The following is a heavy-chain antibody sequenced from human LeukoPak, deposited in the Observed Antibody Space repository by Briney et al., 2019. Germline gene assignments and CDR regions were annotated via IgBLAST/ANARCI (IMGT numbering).Heavy chain of an antibody. CDR2: ISGSGGST. D-gene: IGHD5-12*01. CDR1: GFTFSSYA. J-gene: IGHJ4*02. CDR3: AKTSRVNSAYDSPFDY. Sequence: GGSLRLSCAASGFTFSSYAMSWVRQAPGKGLEWVSAISGSGGSTYYADSVKGRFTISRDNSKNTLYLQMNSLRAEDTAIYYCAKTSRVNSAYDSPFDYWGQGTLVTVSS. V-gene: IGHV3-23*01.